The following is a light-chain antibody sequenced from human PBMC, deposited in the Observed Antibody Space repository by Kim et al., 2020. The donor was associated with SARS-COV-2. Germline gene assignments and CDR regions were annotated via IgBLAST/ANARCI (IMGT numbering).Light chain of an antibody. V-gene: IGKV1-5*01. J-gene: IGKJ2*01. Sequence: SGFVGDRVTITCQASQGISRWLAWYQQKPGKAPELLILEASSLEGGVPSRFSGSGSETEFTLTISSLQPDDFATYYCQQYDRYPVTFGQGTKMEI. CDR2: EAS. CDR1: QGISRW. CDR3: QQYDRYPVT.